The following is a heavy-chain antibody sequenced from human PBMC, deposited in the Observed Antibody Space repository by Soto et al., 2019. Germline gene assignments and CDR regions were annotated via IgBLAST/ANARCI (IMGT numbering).Heavy chain of an antibody. CDR1: GGTFSSYA. CDR2: IIPIFGTA. CDR3: AREVRRDGYNSD. Sequence: ASVKVSCKASGGTFSSYAISWVRRAPGQGLEWMGGIIPIFGTANYAQKFQGRVTITADESTSTAYMELSSLRSEDTAVYYCAREVRRDGYNSDWGQGTLVTVSS. D-gene: IGHD5-12*01. J-gene: IGHJ4*02. V-gene: IGHV1-69*13.